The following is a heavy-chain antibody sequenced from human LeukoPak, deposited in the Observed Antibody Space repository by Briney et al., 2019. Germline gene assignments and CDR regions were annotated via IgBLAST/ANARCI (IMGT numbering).Heavy chain of an antibody. D-gene: IGHD2-15*01. V-gene: IGHV3-21*01. CDR3: ARGADGVSSNSRGWFDP. Sequence: GGSLRLSCTASGFTFSSYSMNWVRQAPGKGLEWVSSISTSSYIYYADPVKGRFTISRDNARNSLYLQMNTLRAEDTAVYSCARGADGVSSNSRGWFDPWGQGALVTVSS. J-gene: IGHJ5*02. CDR1: GFTFSSYS. CDR2: ISTSSYI.